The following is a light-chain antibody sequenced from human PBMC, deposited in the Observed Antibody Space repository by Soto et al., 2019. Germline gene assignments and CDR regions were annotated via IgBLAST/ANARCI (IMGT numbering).Light chain of an antibody. CDR1: QSVNSNF. Sequence: EIVLTQSPGTLSLSPGDRATLSCRASQSVNSNFLAWYQQKPGQAPRLLIYGASSRATGIPDTFSGSGSGTDFTLTISRLEPGDFAVYYCQQYGTSPWTFGPGTKVEIK. CDR3: QQYGTSPWT. V-gene: IGKV3-20*01. J-gene: IGKJ1*01. CDR2: GAS.